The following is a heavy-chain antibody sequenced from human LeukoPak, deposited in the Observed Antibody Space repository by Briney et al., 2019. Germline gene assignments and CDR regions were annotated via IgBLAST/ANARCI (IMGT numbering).Heavy chain of an antibody. J-gene: IGHJ4*02. V-gene: IGHV4-39*01. CDR1: GGSISSSSYS. CDR3: ARLRFDFWSGYTRPYFDY. D-gene: IGHD3-3*01. Sequence: PSETLSLTCTVSGGSISSSSYSWGWIRQPPGKGLEWIGCIYYSGTTYYNPSLKSRVTISVDTSKIQFSLKLSSVAATDTAVYFCARLRFDFWSGYTRPYFDYWGQGTLVTVSS. CDR2: IYYSGTT.